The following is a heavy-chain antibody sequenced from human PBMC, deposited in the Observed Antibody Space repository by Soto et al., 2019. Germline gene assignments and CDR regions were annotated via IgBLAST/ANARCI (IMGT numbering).Heavy chain of an antibody. V-gene: IGHV3-33*01. CDR3: ARYSSSSAMDV. CDR2: IWYDGSNK. D-gene: IGHD6-6*01. CDR1: GFTFSSYG. J-gene: IGHJ6*03. Sequence: RGSLRLSCAASGFTFSSYGMHWVRQAPGKGLEWVAVIWYDGSNKYYADSVKGRVTISRDNSKNTLYLQMNSLRAEDTAVYYCARYSSSSAMDVWGKGTTVTVSS.